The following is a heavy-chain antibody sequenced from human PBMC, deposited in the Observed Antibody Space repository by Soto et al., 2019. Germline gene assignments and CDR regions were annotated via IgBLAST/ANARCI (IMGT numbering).Heavy chain of an antibody. D-gene: IGHD3-3*01. CDR3: AGNVYDFWSGYEGPRFDY. V-gene: IGHV4-59*02. CDR2: VHYSGIT. Sequence: SETLSLTCIVSGGSVSSDYWSWVRQPPGKGLEWIGYVHYSGITIYNPSLKSRVTMSLDTSKNQFSLKLSSVTAADTAVYFCAGNVYDFWSGYEGPRFDYWGQGTLVTVSS. CDR1: GGSVSSDY. J-gene: IGHJ4*02.